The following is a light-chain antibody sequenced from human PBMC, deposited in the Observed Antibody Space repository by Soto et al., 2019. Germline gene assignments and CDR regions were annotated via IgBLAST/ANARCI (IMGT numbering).Light chain of an antibody. CDR3: AAWDASLSGWV. CDR2: RNN. V-gene: IGLV1-47*01. Sequence: QSVLTQPPSASGTPGQRVTISYSGSSSNIGSNYVYWYQQLPGTAPKLLIYRNNQRPSGVPDRFSGSKSGTSASLAISGLRSEDEADYYGAAWDASLSGWVFGGGTKLTVL. J-gene: IGLJ3*02. CDR1: SSNIGSNY.